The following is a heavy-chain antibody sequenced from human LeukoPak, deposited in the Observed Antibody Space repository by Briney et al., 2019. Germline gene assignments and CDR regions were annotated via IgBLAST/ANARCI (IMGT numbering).Heavy chain of an antibody. D-gene: IGHD6-19*01. CDR1: GGTFSSYA. Sequence: GSSVKVSCKASGGTFSSYAISWVRQAPGQGLEWMGGIIPIFGTANYAQKFQGRVTITTDESTSTAYMELSSLRSDDTAVYYCARDFSLYGQWLVDSDYWGQGTLVTVSS. CDR3: ARDFSLYGQWLVDSDY. CDR2: IIPIFGTA. V-gene: IGHV1-69*05. J-gene: IGHJ4*02.